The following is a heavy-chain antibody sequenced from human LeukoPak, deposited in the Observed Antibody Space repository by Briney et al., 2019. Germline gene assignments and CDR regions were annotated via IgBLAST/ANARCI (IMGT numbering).Heavy chain of an antibody. CDR2: IYYSGST. D-gene: IGHD6-6*01. V-gene: IGHV4-59*01. Sequence: SETLSLTCTVSGGSISSYYWSWIRQPPGKGLEWIGYIYYSGSTNYNPSLKSRVTISVDTSKNQFSLKLSSVTAADTAVYYCARGAYSSLTPRYWGQGTLVTVSS. CDR3: ARGAYSSLTPRY. J-gene: IGHJ4*02. CDR1: GGSISSYY.